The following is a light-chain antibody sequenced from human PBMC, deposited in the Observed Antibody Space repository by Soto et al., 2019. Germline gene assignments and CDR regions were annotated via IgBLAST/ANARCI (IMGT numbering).Light chain of an antibody. CDR1: SSDVGGYNY. V-gene: IGLV2-14*01. CDR2: DVS. J-gene: IGLJ2*01. Sequence: QSALTQPASVSWSPGQSITISCTGTSSDVGGYNYVYWYQQHPGKAPKLMIYDVSNRPSGVSNRFSGSKSGNTASLTISGLQAEAEADYYCRSYTSSSTLVVFGGWTKLTVL. CDR3: RSYTSSSTLVV.